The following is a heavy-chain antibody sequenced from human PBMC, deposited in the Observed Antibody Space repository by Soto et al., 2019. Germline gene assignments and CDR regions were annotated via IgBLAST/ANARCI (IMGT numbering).Heavy chain of an antibody. Sequence: GGSLRLSCAASGFTFIDYAMSWVRQAPGKWLEWVSCISSSSSSMYYADSLKGRFTISRDNAKNSLYLQMNSLRAEDTAVYYCARGTIFGVVPGYYYMDVWGKGTTVTVS. D-gene: IGHD3-3*01. CDR1: GFTFIDYA. CDR2: ISSSSSSM. CDR3: ARGTIFGVVPGYYYMDV. V-gene: IGHV3-21*01. J-gene: IGHJ6*03.